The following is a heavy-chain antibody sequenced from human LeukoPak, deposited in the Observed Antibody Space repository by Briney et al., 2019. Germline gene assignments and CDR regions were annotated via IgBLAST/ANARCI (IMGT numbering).Heavy chain of an antibody. J-gene: IGHJ4*02. CDR3: ARGVGATSDGTRIDY. V-gene: IGHV4-38-2*02. CDR1: GYSISSGYH. D-gene: IGHD1-26*01. Sequence: PSETLSLTCTVSGYSISSGYHWGWIRQPPGKGLEWIGSIYHSGSTYYNPSLKSRVTISVDTSKNQFSLKLSSVTAADTAVYYCARGVGATSDGTRIDYWGQGTLVTVSS. CDR2: IYHSGST.